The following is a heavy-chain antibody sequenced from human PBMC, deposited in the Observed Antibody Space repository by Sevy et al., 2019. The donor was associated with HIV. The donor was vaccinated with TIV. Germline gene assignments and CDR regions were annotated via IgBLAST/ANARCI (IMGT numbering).Heavy chain of an antibody. J-gene: IGHJ2*01. D-gene: IGHD1-1*01. CDR2: INHGGNT. V-gene: IGHV4-34*01. CDR1: DGSFNDYY. Sequence: SKTLSLTCAVYDGSFNDYYWTWIRQPPGKRLEWIGEINHGGNTNYNPSLESRVAISVDTSKRQVSLNLNSVTVADTAVYYCARKYIEDVTTPNSPSYFDLWGRGTLVTVSS. CDR3: ARKYIEDVTTPNSPSYFDL.